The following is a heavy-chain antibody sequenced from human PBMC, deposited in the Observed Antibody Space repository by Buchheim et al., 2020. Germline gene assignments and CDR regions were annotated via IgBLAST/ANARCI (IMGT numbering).Heavy chain of an antibody. V-gene: IGHV3-30-3*01. D-gene: IGHD3-16*01. CDR3: ARAPGDFGGDYFDY. J-gene: IGHJ4*02. Sequence: QVQLVESGGGVVQPGRSLSLSCAASGFTFGSYAMHGVRQAQGRGLGGVAVISYVGSKKYYAASVKGRFTISRDNSKNTLNLQMNSLRAEDTAVYYCARAPGDFGGDYFDYWGQGTL. CDR2: ISYVGSKK. CDR1: GFTFGSYA.